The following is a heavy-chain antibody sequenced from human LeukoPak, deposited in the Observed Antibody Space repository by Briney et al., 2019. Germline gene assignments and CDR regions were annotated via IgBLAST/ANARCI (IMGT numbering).Heavy chain of an antibody. CDR3: ARDWLAGNPYHAFDL. CDR1: GFTFSSYW. D-gene: IGHD3-22*01. J-gene: IGHJ3*01. V-gene: IGHV3-7*01. Sequence: GGSLRLSCAASGFTFSSYWMSWVRQAPGKGLECVANIKEGGSEEYYVDSVKGRFSISRDNAKNSLYLQMNSLRAEDTAVYYCARDWLAGNPYHAFDLWGKGTMVTVS. CDR2: IKEGGSEE.